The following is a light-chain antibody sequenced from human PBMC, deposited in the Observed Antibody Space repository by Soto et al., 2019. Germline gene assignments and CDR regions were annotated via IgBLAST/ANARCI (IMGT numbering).Light chain of an antibody. CDR1: QTISSW. J-gene: IGKJ1*01. CDR2: KAS. Sequence: DIQMTQSPSTLSGSVGDRVTITCRASQTISSWLAWYQQKPGKAPKLLIYKASTLQSGVPSRFSGAASGTEFTLTISSLQSDDFATYYCQQLNSYDFGQGTKVDIK. CDR3: QQLNSYD. V-gene: IGKV1-5*03.